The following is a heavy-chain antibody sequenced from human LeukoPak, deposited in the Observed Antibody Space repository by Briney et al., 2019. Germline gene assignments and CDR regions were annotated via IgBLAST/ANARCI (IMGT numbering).Heavy chain of an antibody. CDR3: ASPYCGRIACYGGNY. Sequence: PGGSLGLSCAASGFTFTNHWMHWVRQAPGKGLVWVSRINSDGRITNYADSVEGRFTISRDNAKNTLYLQMNSLRAEDTAVYYCASPYCGRIACYGGNYWGQGTLVTVSS. V-gene: IGHV3-74*01. CDR2: INSDGRIT. CDR1: GFTFTNHW. D-gene: IGHD2-21*01. J-gene: IGHJ4*02.